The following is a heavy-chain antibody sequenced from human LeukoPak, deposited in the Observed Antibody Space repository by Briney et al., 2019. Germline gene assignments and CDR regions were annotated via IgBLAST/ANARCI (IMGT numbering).Heavy chain of an antibody. V-gene: IGHV3-7*05. Sequence: PGGSLRLSCATSGFRFSDYWMSWVRQAPGKGLEWVANIKQDATEIYYVDSVKGRFTISRDNAKNALYLQMNSLRAEDTAVYYCASPYPQLTGTSAFDVWGQGTVVTASS. D-gene: IGHD3-9*01. CDR2: IKQDATEI. J-gene: IGHJ3*01. CDR3: ASPYPQLTGTSAFDV. CDR1: GFRFSDYW.